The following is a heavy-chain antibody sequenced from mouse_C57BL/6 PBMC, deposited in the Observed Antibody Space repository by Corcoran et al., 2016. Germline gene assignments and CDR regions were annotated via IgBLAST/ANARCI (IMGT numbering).Heavy chain of an antibody. CDR3: AGDSSGPAWFAY. J-gene: IGHJ3*01. CDR2: INTYSGVP. CDR1: GYTFTTYG. V-gene: IGHV9-3*01. Sequence: QIQLVQSGPELKKPGETVKISCKASGYTFTTYGMSWVKQAPGKGLKWMGWINTYSGVPTYADDFKGRFAFSLETSASTAYLQINNLKNEDTATYFCAGDSSGPAWFAYWDQGTLVTVSA. D-gene: IGHD3-2*02.